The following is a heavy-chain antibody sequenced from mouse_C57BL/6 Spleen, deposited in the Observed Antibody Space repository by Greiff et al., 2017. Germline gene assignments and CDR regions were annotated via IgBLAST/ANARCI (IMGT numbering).Heavy chain of an antibody. V-gene: IGHV5-16*01. CDR2: INYDGSST. J-gene: IGHJ4*01. CDR1: GFTFSDYY. Sequence: EVQRVESEGGLVQPGSSMKLSCTASGFTFSDYYMAWVRQVPEKGLEWVANINYDGSSTYYLDSLKSRFIISRDNAKNILYLQMSILKSEDTATYDCVRVSSGPFYYAMDYWGQGTSVTVSS. D-gene: IGHD3-2*02. CDR3: VRVSSGPFYYAMDY.